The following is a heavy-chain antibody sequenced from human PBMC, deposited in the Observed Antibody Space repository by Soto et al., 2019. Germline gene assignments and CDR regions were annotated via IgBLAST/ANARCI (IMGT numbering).Heavy chain of an antibody. Sequence: QITLKESGPTLVKPTQTLTLTCTFSGFSLSTSGVGVGWIRQPPGKALEWLALIYWDDDKRYSPSLKSRLTITKKKHKNQVVLTRTNMDSVDTAAYYCAHSHGYSRSWYYFYYWGQGTLVTVSS. V-gene: IGHV2-5*02. J-gene: IGHJ4*02. CDR2: IYWDDDK. D-gene: IGHD6-13*01. CDR3: AHSHGYSRSWYYFYY. CDR1: GFSLSTSGVG.